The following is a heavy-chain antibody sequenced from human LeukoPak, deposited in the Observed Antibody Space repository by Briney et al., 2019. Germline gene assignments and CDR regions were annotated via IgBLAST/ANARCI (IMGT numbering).Heavy chain of an antibody. J-gene: IGHJ4*02. CDR3: ARSLSIVVVPDATDYFDY. CDR2: IWYDGSKK. V-gene: IGHV3-33*08. D-gene: IGHD2-2*01. Sequence: PGGSLRLSCTASGITVSDHYMSWVRQSPGKGLEWVAVIWYDGSKKYYANSVKGRFTISRDNSKNTLYLQMNSLRGEDTAVYYCARSLSIVVVPDATDYFDYWGQGTLVTVSS. CDR1: GITVSDHY.